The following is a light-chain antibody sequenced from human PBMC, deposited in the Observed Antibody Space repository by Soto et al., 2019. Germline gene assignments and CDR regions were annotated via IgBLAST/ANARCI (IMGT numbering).Light chain of an antibody. CDR2: GAS. V-gene: IGKV3-20*01. CDR1: QSVSSSY. Sequence: EIVLTQSPGTLSLSPGERATLSCRASQSVSSSYLAWYQQKPGQAPRLLIYGASSRATGIPDRFSGSGSGTDFTLTISRLEPEDFEVYYCQQYGSSPPITFGQGTRLDIK. J-gene: IGKJ5*01. CDR3: QQYGSSPPIT.